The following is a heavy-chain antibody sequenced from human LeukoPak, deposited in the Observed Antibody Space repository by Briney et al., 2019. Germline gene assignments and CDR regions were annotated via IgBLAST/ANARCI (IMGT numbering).Heavy chain of an antibody. J-gene: IGHJ6*02. D-gene: IGHD5-12*01. CDR1: GYTFTGYY. CDR3: ASSIVATTYYYYYYGMDV. Sequence: ASVKVSCKASGYTFTGYYMHWVRQAPGQGLEWMGRINPNSGGTNYAQKFQGRVTMTRDTSISTAYMELSRLRSDDTAVYYCASSIVATTYYYYYYGMDVWGQGTTVTVSS. V-gene: IGHV1-2*06. CDR2: INPNSGGT.